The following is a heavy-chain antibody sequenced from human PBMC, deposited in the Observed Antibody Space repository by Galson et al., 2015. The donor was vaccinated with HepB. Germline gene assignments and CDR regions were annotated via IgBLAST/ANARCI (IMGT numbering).Heavy chain of an antibody. V-gene: IGHV1-18*04. D-gene: IGHD1-1*01. Sequence: KVSCMDYGYSYSNYGLSWIRQAHGAGLEWMGWFSGYDGSTTYAQRFQGRVTMTADASTGTAYLELRNLRSDDTAVYHCARDSRLELRLNNYFSYGMDVWGQGSAVIVSS. CDR2: FSGYDGST. CDR1: GYSYSNYG. J-gene: IGHJ6*02. CDR3: ARDSRLELRLNNYFSYGMDV.